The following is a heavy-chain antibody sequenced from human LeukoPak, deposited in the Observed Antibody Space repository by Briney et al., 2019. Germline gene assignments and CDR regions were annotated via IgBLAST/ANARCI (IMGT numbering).Heavy chain of an antibody. J-gene: IGHJ3*02. CDR2: INHSGST. V-gene: IGHV4-34*01. Sequence: SETLSLTCAVYGGSFSGYYWSWIRQPPGKGLEWIGKINHSGSTNYNPSLKSRVTISVDTSKNQFSLKLSSVTAADTAVYYCARLEVGATRNDAFGIWGQGTMVTVSS. CDR3: ARLEVGATRNDAFGI. CDR1: GGSFSGYY. D-gene: IGHD1-26*01.